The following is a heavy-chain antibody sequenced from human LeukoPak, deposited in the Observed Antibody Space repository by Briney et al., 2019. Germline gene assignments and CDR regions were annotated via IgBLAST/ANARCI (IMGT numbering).Heavy chain of an antibody. CDR2: IYSGGST. CDR3: ARARIVGATRAFDI. J-gene: IGHJ3*02. CDR1: GFTICSNY. Sequence: GGSLRLSCAASGFTICSNYMSWVRQAPGKGLEWVSVIYSGGSTYYADSVKGRFTISRDNSKNTLYLQMNSVRAEDTAVYYCARARIVGATRAFDIWGQGTMVTVSS. D-gene: IGHD1-26*01. V-gene: IGHV3-53*01.